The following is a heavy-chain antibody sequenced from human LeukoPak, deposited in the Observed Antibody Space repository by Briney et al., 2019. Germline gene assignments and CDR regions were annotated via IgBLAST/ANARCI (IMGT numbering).Heavy chain of an antibody. CDR3: AKSPIVPGARNPPGSLRFDP. D-gene: IGHD2-2*01. CDR2: INHSGST. J-gene: IGHJ5*02. CDR1: GGSFSGYY. V-gene: IGHV4-34*01. Sequence: SGTLSLTCAAYGGSFSGYYWSWIRQPPGKGLEWIGEINHSGSTNYNPSLKIRVTISVDTSKNQFCLQLGSVTAADAAVYYCAKSPIVPGARNPPGSLRFDPWGQGTLVTVSS.